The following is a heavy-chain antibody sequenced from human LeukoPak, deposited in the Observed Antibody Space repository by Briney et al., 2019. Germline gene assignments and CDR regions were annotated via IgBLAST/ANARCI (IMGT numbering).Heavy chain of an antibody. Sequence: SETLSLTCTVSGGSINSYYWSWIRQPPGKGLEWIGYIYTSGSTNYNPSLKSRVTISVDMSKNQFSLKLSSVTAADTAVYYCASIAVAGQGPYFDYWGQGTLVTVSS. V-gene: IGHV4-4*09. CDR1: GGSINSYY. CDR3: ASIAVAGQGPYFDY. D-gene: IGHD6-19*01. CDR2: IYTSGST. J-gene: IGHJ4*02.